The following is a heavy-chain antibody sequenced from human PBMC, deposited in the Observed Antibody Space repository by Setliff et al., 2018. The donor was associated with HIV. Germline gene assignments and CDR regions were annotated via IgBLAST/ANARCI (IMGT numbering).Heavy chain of an antibody. D-gene: IGHD3-22*01. CDR2: IYPGDSDT. V-gene: IGHV5-51*01. J-gene: IGHJ4*02. Sequence: PGESLKISCKGSGYSFTNYWIGWVRQMPGKGLEWVGIIYPGDSDTRYSPSFQGQVTISVDKYINTAYLQWNSLKASDNAMYYCARSLCYYDSCGYYYNYWGQGTLVTVSS. CDR1: GYSFTNYW. CDR3: ARSLCYYDSCGYYYNY.